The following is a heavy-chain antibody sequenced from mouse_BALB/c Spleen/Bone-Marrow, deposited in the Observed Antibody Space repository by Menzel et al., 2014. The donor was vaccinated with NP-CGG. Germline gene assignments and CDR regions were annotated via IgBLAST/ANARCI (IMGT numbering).Heavy chain of an antibody. D-gene: IGHD1-1*01. Sequence: LQQPGLQLVRPGASVKLSCKASGYTFTNFWMHWVRQRPGQGLEWIGNVYPGSDTANYDEKFKSKATLTVDTSSSTAYMQLSSLTSEDSAVYYCTRSLYYYPAYWGQGTLVTVST. CDR2: VYPGSDTA. CDR3: TRSLYYYPAY. J-gene: IGHJ3*01. V-gene: IGHV1S22*01. CDR1: GYTFTNFW.